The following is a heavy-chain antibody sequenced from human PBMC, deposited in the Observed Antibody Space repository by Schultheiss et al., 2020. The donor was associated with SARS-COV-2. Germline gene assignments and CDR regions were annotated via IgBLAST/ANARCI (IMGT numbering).Heavy chain of an antibody. CDR1: GFTFSSDA. D-gene: IGHD3-3*01. V-gene: IGHV3-48*01. CDR3: ASDIDVGPLFY. J-gene: IGHJ4*02. CDR2: ISGDTYTT. Sequence: GGSLRLSCAASGFTFSSDAMNWVRQAPGKGLEWVSYISGDTYTTYYAGSVMGRFSISRDNAKNSLYVQMNSLRVGDTAVYYCASDIDVGPLFYWGQGTLVTVSS.